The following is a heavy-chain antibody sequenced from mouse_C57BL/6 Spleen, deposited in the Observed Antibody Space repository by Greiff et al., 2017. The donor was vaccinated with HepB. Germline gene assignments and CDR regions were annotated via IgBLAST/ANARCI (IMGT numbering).Heavy chain of an antibody. D-gene: IGHD1-1*01. CDR3: ARDYYYGSSYDWYFDV. V-gene: IGHV1-53*01. CDR2: INPSNGGT. J-gene: IGHJ1*03. CDR1: GYTFTSYW. Sequence: VQLQQPGTELVKPGASVKLSCKASGYTFTSYWMHWVKQRPGQGLEWIGNINPSNGGTNYNEKFKSKATLTVDKSSSTAYMQLSSLTSEDSAVYYCARDYYYGSSYDWYFDVWGTGTTVTVSS.